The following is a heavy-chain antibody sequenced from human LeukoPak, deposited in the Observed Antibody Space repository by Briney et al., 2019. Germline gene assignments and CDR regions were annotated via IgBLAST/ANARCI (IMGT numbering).Heavy chain of an antibody. V-gene: IGHV1-46*01. CDR2: INPSGGST. CDR3: AKGARELWIGESGNWFDP. J-gene: IGHJ5*02. Sequence: ASVKVSCKAYGYTFTSYYMHWVRQAPGQGLEWMGIINPSGGSTTYAQKFQGGVTMTRDTSTSTVYMELYSLRSEDTAAYYCAKGARELWIGESGNWFDPWGQGTLVTVSS. CDR1: GYTFTSYY. D-gene: IGHD3-10*01.